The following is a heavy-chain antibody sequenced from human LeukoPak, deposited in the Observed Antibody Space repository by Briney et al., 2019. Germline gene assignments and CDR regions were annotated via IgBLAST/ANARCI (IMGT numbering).Heavy chain of an antibody. CDR3: ARVKEASAFDI. Sequence: GGSLRLSCAASGFTFSTYGMSWVRQAPGKGLEWVSAISGSGGSTYYADSVKGRFTISRDDSKSTLYLQMNSLSAEDTAVYYCARVKEASAFDIWGQGTMVTVSS. CDR1: GFTFSTYG. D-gene: IGHD5-12*01. V-gene: IGHV3-23*01. J-gene: IGHJ3*02. CDR2: ISGSGGST.